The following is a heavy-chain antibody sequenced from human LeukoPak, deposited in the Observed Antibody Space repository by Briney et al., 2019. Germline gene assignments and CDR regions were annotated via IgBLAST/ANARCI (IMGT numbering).Heavy chain of an antibody. CDR1: VYTFTVYY. D-gene: IGHD5-18*01. CDR2: INPNSGGT. Sequence: ASVSLSFTSAVYTFTVYYMYWVRHAPRQGMGRMGWINPNSGGTNYAQKFQGRVTMTRDTSISTAYMELSRLRSDDAAVYYCARAVAVDTAMVNWGQGTLVTVAS. J-gene: IGHJ4*02. V-gene: IGHV1-2*02. CDR3: ARAVAVDTAMVN.